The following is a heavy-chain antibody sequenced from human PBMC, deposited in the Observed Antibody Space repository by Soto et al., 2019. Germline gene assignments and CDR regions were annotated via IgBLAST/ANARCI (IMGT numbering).Heavy chain of an antibody. CDR2: IISGGSRV. Sequence: PGGSLRLSCAASGFMFSHVWMNWVRQGPGKGLEWIARIISGGSRVTYADSVEGRFTITRDNAKNMLFLEMHSLTVEDTAVYYCARERTSKGGLGVWGQGTTVTVSS. CDR1: GFMFSHVW. V-gene: IGHV3-74*01. J-gene: IGHJ6*02. CDR3: ARERTSKGGLGV.